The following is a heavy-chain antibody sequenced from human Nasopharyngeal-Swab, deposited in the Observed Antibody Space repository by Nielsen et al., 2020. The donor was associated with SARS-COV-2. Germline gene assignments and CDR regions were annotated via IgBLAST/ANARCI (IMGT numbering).Heavy chain of an antibody. D-gene: IGHD5-12*01. V-gene: IGHV3-30-3*02. CDR2: ISYDGSNK. Sequence: VRQMPGKGLEWVAVISYDGSNKYYADSVKGRFTISRDNSKNTLYLQINSLRAEDTAVYYCAKELDVWWLRRLLADAFDIWGQGTMVTVSS. J-gene: IGHJ3*02. CDR3: AKELDVWWLRRLLADAFDI.